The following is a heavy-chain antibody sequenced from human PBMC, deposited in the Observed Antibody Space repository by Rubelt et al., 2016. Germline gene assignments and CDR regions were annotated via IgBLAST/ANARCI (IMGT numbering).Heavy chain of an antibody. CDR2: IYYNGNT. CDR3: AREMFDP. J-gene: IGHJ5*02. Sequence: QVQLQESGPGLVKPSETLSLTCTVSGGSLSSYYWNWIRQPPGKGLEWIGYIYYNGNTNYNPSLKSRVTISIATSKNQFSLKLGAVTAADTAVYYCAREMFDPWGQGTLVTVSS. V-gene: IGHV4-59*12. CDR1: GGSLSSYY.